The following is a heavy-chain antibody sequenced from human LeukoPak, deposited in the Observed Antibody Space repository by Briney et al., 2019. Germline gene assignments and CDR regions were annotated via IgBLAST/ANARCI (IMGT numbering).Heavy chain of an antibody. CDR2: IYYSGST. V-gene: IGHV4-59*01. CDR3: ARTVRTRLDY. D-gene: IGHD1-1*01. J-gene: IGHJ4*02. Sequence: PSETLSLTCTVSGGSISSYYWSWIRQPPGKGLEWIGYIYYSGSTNYNPSLKSRVTISVDTSKNQFSLKLSSVTAADTAVYYCARTVRTRLDYWGQGTLVTVSS. CDR1: GGSISSYY.